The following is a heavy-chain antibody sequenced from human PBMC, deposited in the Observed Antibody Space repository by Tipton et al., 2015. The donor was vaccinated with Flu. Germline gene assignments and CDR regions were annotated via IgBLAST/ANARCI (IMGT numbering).Heavy chain of an antibody. CDR2: IYHSGSI. CDR3: AILRGFPNFDY. J-gene: IGHJ4*02. V-gene: IGHV4-4*02. Sequence: TLSLTCAVSGGSISSSNWWSRVRQPPGKGLEWIGEIYHSGSINYNPSLKSRVTISVDKSKNQFSLKLSSVTAADTAVYYCAILRGFPNFDYWGQGTLVTVSS. CDR1: GGSISSSNW. D-gene: IGHD1-26*01.